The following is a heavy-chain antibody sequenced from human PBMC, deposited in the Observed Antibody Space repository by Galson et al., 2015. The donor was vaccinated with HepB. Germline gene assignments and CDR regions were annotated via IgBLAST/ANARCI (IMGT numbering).Heavy chain of an antibody. V-gene: IGHV3-21*01. CDR2: ISSSSSYI. Sequence: SLRLSCAASGFTFSSYSMNWVRQAPGKGLEWVSSISSSSSYIYYADSVKGRFTISRDNAKNSLYLQMNSLRAEDTAVYYCARTGLGAGPLDYNQFDLWGRGTLVTVSS. CDR3: ARTGLGAGPLDYNQFDL. J-gene: IGHJ2*01. CDR1: GFTFSSYS. D-gene: IGHD1-26*01.